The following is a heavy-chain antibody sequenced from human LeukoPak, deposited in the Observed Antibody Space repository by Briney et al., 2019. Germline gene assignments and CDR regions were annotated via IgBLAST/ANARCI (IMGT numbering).Heavy chain of an antibody. CDR1: GFTFSSYE. V-gene: IGHV3-48*03. D-gene: IGHD6-13*01. Sequence: PGGSLRLSCAASGFTFSSYEMNWVRQAPGKGLEWVSYISSSGSTIYYADSVKGRFTISRDNAKNSLYLQMNSLRAEDTAVYYCARDRGSSWLRMRGTYNWFDPWGQGTLVTVSS. J-gene: IGHJ5*02. CDR2: ISSSGSTI. CDR3: ARDRGSSWLRMRGTYNWFDP.